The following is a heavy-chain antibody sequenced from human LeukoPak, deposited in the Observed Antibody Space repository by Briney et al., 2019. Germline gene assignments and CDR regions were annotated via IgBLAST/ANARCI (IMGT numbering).Heavy chain of an antibody. CDR1: GFTFSSYG. D-gene: IGHD6-13*01. J-gene: IGHJ4*02. CDR3: AKVGPQGAAAGRGFYYY. V-gene: IGHV3-23*01. Sequence: AGGTLRLSCAASGFTFSSYGMSWVRQAPGKGLEWVSAISGSGGSTYYADSVKGRFTISRDNSKNTLYLQMNSLRAEDTAVYYCAKVGPQGAAAGRGFYYYWGQGTLVTVSS. CDR2: ISGSGGST.